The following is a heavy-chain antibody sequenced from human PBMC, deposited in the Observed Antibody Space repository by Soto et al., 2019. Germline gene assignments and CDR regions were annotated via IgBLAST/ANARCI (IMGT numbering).Heavy chain of an antibody. J-gene: IGHJ3*02. D-gene: IGHD3-3*01. Sequence: ASVKVSCKSSGFTFTSYGISSAPQSPGQELEWMGWISAYNGNTNYAQKLQGRVNMTTDTSTSTAYMELRSLRSDDTAVYYCAKDLRVYYYDFWSGFGDFDIWGQGTMVTVSS. CDR1: GFTFTSYG. CDR3: AKDLRVYYYDFWSGFGDFDI. V-gene: IGHV1-18*01. CDR2: ISAYNGNT.